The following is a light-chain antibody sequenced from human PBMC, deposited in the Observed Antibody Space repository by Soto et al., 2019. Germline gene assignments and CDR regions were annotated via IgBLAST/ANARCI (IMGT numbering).Light chain of an antibody. CDR2: GAS. V-gene: IGKV3-20*01. Sequence: EIVLTQSPGTLSLSPGERATLSCRASQSVSSSYLAWYQQKPGQAPRLLIYGASSRATGIPDGFSGSGSGTDFPLTISSLEAEDFAVYYCQQYGSSPATFGHGTKVEMK. CDR3: QQYGSSPAT. CDR1: QSVSSSY. J-gene: IGKJ1*01.